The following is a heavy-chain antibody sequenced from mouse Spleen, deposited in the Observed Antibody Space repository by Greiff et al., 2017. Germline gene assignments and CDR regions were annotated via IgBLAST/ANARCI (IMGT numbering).Heavy chain of an antibody. V-gene: IGHV3-6*01. CDR1: GYSITSGYY. CDR2: ISYDGSN. J-gene: IGHJ2*01. CDR3: ARDGYDVGY. D-gene: IGHD2-2*01. Sequence: EVKLQESGPGLVKPSQSLSLTCSVTGYSITSGYYWNCIRQFPGNKLEWMGYISYDGSNNYNPSLKNRISITRDTSKNQFFLKLNSVTTEDTATYYCARDGYDVGYWGQGTTLTVSS.